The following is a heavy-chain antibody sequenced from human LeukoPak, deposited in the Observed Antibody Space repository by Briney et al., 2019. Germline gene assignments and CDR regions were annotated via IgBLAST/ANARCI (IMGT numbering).Heavy chain of an antibody. CDR3: ARETNSGYDF. CDR2: ISAGRSYT. J-gene: IGHJ4*02. Sequence: GGSLRLSCAASGFTFSDYYMNWIRQPPGKALEWLSYISAGRSYTSYPNSVKGRFTVSRDNAKNSLFLQMNSLRAEDTAVYCCARETNSGYDFWGQGTLVTVSS. CDR1: GFTFSDYY. V-gene: IGHV3-11*06. D-gene: IGHD3-22*01.